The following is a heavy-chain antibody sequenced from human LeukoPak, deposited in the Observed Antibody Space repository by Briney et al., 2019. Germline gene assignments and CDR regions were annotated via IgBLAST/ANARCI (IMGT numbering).Heavy chain of an antibody. Sequence: ASVKVSCKASGGTFSSYAISWVRQAPGQGLEWMGGIIPIFGTANYAQKFQGRVTITADESTSTAYMELSSLRSEDTAVYYCASSYSSSSRFDYWGQGTLVTVSS. CDR1: GGTFSSYA. V-gene: IGHV1-69*01. CDR2: IIPIFGTA. CDR3: ASSYSSSSRFDY. J-gene: IGHJ4*02. D-gene: IGHD6-13*01.